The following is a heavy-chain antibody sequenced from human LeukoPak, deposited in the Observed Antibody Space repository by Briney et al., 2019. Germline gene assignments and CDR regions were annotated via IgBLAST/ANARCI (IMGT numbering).Heavy chain of an antibody. CDR3: AKDLRSRRYPKESPDY. V-gene: IGHV3-30*18. Sequence: PGRSLRLSCAASGFTFSSYGMHWVRQAPGKGLEWVAVISYDGSNKYYADSVKGRFTISRDNSKNTLYLQMNSLRAEDTAVYYCAKDLRSRRYPKESPDYWGQGTLVTVSP. D-gene: IGHD3-9*01. CDR2: ISYDGSNK. CDR1: GFTFSSYG. J-gene: IGHJ4*02.